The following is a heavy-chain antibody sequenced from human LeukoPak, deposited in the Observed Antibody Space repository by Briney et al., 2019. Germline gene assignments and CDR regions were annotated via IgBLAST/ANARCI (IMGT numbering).Heavy chain of an antibody. D-gene: IGHD3-10*01. V-gene: IGHV3-48*02. J-gene: IGHJ4*02. Sequence: GGSLRLSCAASGFTFSSYSMNWVRQAPGKGLGWVSYISIRSSIIYYADSVKGRFTISRDNAKNSLYLQMNSLRDEDTAVYCCTRVRGDYWGQGTLVIVSS. CDR3: TRVRGDY. CDR1: GFTFSSYS. CDR2: ISIRSSII.